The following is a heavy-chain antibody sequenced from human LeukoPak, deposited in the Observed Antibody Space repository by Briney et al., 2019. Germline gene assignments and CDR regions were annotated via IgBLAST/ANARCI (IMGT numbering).Heavy chain of an antibody. CDR2: LSYSGST. CDR1: GGSIGSSTYY. Sequence: SETLSLTCTVSGGSIGSSTYYWGWIRQPPGKGLKWIGSLSYSGSTSYNPSLKSRVTISGDTSTNQFSLKLSSVTAADTAVYYCASERLGYCSSSSCPFDYWGQGTLVTVSS. V-gene: IGHV4-39*01. J-gene: IGHJ4*02. D-gene: IGHD2-2*01. CDR3: ASERLGYCSSSSCPFDY.